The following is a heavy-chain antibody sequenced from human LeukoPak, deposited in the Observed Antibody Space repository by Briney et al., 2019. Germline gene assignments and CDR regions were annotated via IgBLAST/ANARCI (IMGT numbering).Heavy chain of an antibody. CDR2: INPNSGGT. V-gene: IGHV1-2*02. J-gene: IGHJ3*02. CDR1: GYTFTSYA. D-gene: IGHD1-1*01. Sequence: GASVKVSCKASGYTFTSYAMHWVRQAPGQGLEWMGWINPNSGGTNYAQKFQGRVTMTRDTSISTAYMELSRLRSDDTAVYYCAREGITTAAFDIWGQGTLVTVSS. CDR3: AREGITTAAFDI.